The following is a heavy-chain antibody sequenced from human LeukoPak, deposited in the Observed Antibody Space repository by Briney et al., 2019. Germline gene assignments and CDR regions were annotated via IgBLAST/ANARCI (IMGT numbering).Heavy chain of an antibody. CDR3: ARARYGSGSYFFDY. Sequence: PSETLSLTCTVSGGSISSGDYYWSWIRQPPGEGLEWIGYIYYSGSTYYNPSLKSRVTISVDTSKNQFSLKLSSVTAADTAVYYCARARYGSGSYFFDYWAREPWSPSPQ. CDR1: GGSISSGDYY. D-gene: IGHD3-10*01. CDR2: IYYSGST. J-gene: IGHJ4*02. V-gene: IGHV4-30-4*01.